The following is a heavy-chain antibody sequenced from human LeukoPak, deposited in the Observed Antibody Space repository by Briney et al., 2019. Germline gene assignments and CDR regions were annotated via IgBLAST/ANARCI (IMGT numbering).Heavy chain of an antibody. V-gene: IGHV1-8*03. Sequence: ASVKVSCKASGYTFTSYDINWVPQATGKGLELIGWMNPNSGNTGYAQKFQGRFTITRNTSISTDYMELSSLRSEDTAVYYCARAYYDYVWGSYRLMAFDIWGQGTMVTVSS. CDR3: ARAYYDYVWGSYRLMAFDI. CDR2: MNPNSGNT. J-gene: IGHJ3*02. CDR1: GYTFTSYD. D-gene: IGHD3-16*02.